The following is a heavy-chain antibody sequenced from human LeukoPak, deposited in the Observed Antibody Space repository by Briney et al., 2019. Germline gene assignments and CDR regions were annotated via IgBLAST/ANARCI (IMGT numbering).Heavy chain of an antibody. D-gene: IGHD3-22*01. V-gene: IGHV3-30-3*01. J-gene: IGHJ3*02. Sequence: PGGSLRLSCTTSGFTFSSFVMHWVRQAPGKGLEWVAVLSNDGNNKYYADSVKGRFTISRDNSKNTLYLQMNSLRAEDTAVYYCARDKDYYDSSEGAFDIWGQGTMVTVSS. CDR1: GFTFSSFV. CDR2: LSNDGNNK. CDR3: ARDKDYYDSSEGAFDI.